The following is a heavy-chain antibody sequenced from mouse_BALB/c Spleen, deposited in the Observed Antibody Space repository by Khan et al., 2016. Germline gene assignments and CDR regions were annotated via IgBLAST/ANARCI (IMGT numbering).Heavy chain of an antibody. D-gene: IGHD2-14*01. J-gene: IGHJ2*01. CDR2: ISYSGSP. V-gene: IGHV3-2*02. CDR1: GYSITSDYA. CDR3: ARWVRREDFDY. Sequence: EVQLQESGPGLVKPSQSLSLTCTVTGYSITSDYAWNWIRQFPGNKLESMGYISYSGSPSYNPSLKSRISLTRDPSKNQFFLQLNSVTTEDTATYYCARWVRREDFDYWVQGTTLTVSA.